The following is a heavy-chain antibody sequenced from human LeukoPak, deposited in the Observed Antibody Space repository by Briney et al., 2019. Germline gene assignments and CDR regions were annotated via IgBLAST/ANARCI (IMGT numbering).Heavy chain of an antibody. CDR3: ARSITMVRGENFDY. Sequence: PGGSLRLSCAASGFTFSSYAMSWVRQAPGKGLEWVSYISNSGSGIHYADSVKGRFTISRDNAKNSLYLQMNSLRAEDTAVYYCARSITMVRGENFDYWGQGTLVTVSS. D-gene: IGHD3-10*01. CDR1: GFTFSSYA. V-gene: IGHV3-48*03. J-gene: IGHJ4*02. CDR2: ISNSGSGI.